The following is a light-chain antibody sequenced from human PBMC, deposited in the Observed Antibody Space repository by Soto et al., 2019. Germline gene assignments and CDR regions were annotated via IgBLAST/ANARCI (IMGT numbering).Light chain of an antibody. CDR3: QQDNNLPRT. CDR2: GAS. Sequence: EIVMTKSPATLSASTGERATLSCRASQSVSSNLAWYQQKPGQAPRLLIYGASTRATGIPARFSGSGSGTEFTLTISSLQSEDFAVYYCQQDNNLPRTFGQVTNVDIK. J-gene: IGKJ1*01. CDR1: QSVSSN. V-gene: IGKV3-15*01.